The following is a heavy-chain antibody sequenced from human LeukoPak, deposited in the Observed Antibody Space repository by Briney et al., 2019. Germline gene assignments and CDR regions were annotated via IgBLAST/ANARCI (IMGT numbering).Heavy chain of an antibody. V-gene: IGHV3-53*01. Sequence: GGSLRLSYAASGFTVSSNYMSWVRQAPGKGLEWVSVIYSGGSTYYADSVKGRFTISRDNSKNTLYLQMNSLRAEDTAVYYCARSGSYYNGNAFDIWGQGTMVTVSS. CDR1: GFTVSSNY. CDR3: ARSGSYYNGNAFDI. J-gene: IGHJ3*02. D-gene: IGHD3-10*01. CDR2: IYSGGST.